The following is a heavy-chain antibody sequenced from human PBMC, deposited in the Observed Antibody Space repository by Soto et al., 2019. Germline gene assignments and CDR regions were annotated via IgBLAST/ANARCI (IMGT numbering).Heavy chain of an antibody. Sequence: GGSLRLSCAASGFTFSSYGMHWVRQAPGKGLEWVAVIWYDGSNKYYADSVKGRFTISRDNSKNTLYLQMNSLRAEDTAVYYCARYGSGWLDFDYWDQGTLVTVSS. D-gene: IGHD6-19*01. CDR2: IWYDGSNK. CDR1: GFTFSSYG. J-gene: IGHJ4*02. V-gene: IGHV3-33*01. CDR3: ARYGSGWLDFDY.